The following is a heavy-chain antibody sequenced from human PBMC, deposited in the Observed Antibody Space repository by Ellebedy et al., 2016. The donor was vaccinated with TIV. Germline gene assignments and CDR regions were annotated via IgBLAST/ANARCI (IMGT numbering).Heavy chain of an antibody. J-gene: IGHJ3*02. D-gene: IGHD3-16*01. V-gene: IGHV3-7*03. CDR3: VRYVAAFDI. CDR1: GFTFSSYW. Sequence: GESLKISCAGSGFTFSSYWMNWVRQAPGKGLEWVANINKDGSEKYYVDSVKGRFTISRDNAKKSLYLQMNSLRAEDTAVYYCVRYVAAFDIWGQGTMVTVSS. CDR2: INKDGSEK.